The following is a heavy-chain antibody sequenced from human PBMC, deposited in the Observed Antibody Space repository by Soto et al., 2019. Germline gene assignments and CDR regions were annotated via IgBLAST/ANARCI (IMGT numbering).Heavy chain of an antibody. CDR2: ISYDGSNK. CDR3: AKDRDPGTDYYYYGMDV. CDR1: GFTFSSYG. V-gene: IGHV3-30*18. Sequence: GGSLRLSCAASGFTFSSYGMHWVRQAPGKGLEWVAVISYDGSNKYYADSVKGRITISRDNSKNTLYLQMNSLRAEDTAVYYCAKDRDPGTDYYYYGMDVWGQGTTVTVSS. J-gene: IGHJ6*02. D-gene: IGHD1-1*01.